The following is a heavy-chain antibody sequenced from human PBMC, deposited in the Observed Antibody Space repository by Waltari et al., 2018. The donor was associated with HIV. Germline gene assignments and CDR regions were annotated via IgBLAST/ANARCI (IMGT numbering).Heavy chain of an antibody. CDR2: IIPSFGSP. CDR1: GGTFSNSA. Sequence: QVQPVQSGAEVKKPGSSVKVSCKASGGTFSNSAINWVRQAPGQGLEWMGGIIPSFGSPNYAQKCQGRVTITADESTSTVYMKLSSLRSEDTAVYYCASASRDTAMGAFDIWGQGTMVTVSS. V-gene: IGHV1-69*01. D-gene: IGHD5-18*01. CDR3: ASASRDTAMGAFDI. J-gene: IGHJ3*02.